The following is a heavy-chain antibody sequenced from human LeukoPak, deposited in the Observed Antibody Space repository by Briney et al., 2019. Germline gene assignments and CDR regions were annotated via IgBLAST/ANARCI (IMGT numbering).Heavy chain of an antibody. J-gene: IGHJ4*02. D-gene: IGHD1-26*01. CDR1: GGSFSGYF. Sequence: SETLSLTCAVYGGSFSGYFWTLVRQPPGMGLDWIGEINHSGSTSYSPSLKSRVTISVDTSKNQFSLNVRSVTAADTAIYYCARVPESVGINYFDSWGQGTLLTVSS. CDR2: INHSGST. V-gene: IGHV4-34*01. CDR3: ARVPESVGINYFDS.